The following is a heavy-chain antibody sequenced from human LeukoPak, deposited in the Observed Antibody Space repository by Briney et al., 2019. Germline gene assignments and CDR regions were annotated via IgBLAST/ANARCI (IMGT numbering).Heavy chain of an antibody. V-gene: IGHV3-7*01. J-gene: IGHJ4*02. D-gene: IGHD5-12*01. CDR3: ATFGLVAALDL. Sequence: GGSLRLSCAASGFSFNAYWMAWVRQAPGTGLEWVANINPAGSETFHVDPVQGRFSISRDHAKNLVYLQMNSLRAEDTAVYYCATFGLVAALDLWGQGTLVTVSS. CDR1: GFSFNAYW. CDR2: INPAGSET.